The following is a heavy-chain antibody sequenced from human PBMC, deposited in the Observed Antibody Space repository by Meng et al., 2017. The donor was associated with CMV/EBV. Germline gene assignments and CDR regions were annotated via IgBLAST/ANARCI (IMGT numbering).Heavy chain of an antibody. J-gene: IGHJ6*02. Sequence: ASVKVSCKASGYTFTGYDINWVRQATGQGLEWMGWMNPNSGNTGYAQKFQGRVTITRNSSISTAYMEPSSLRSEDTAVYYCAREVGDGNDINYYYYYGMDVWGQGTTVTVSS. D-gene: IGHD3-9*01. CDR2: MNPNSGNT. CDR1: GYTFTGYD. CDR3: AREVGDGNDINYYYYYGMDV. V-gene: IGHV1-8*03.